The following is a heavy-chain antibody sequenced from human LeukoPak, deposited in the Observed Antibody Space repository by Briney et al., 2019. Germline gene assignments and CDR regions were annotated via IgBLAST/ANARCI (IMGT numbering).Heavy chain of an antibody. J-gene: IGHJ3*02. D-gene: IGHD3-22*01. V-gene: IGHV3-66*01. CDR2: IYSGGST. Sequence: PGGSLRLSCAASGFTFSSYAMSWVRQAPGKGLEWVSVIYSGGSTYYADSVKGRFTISRDNSKNTLYLQMNSLRAEDTAVYYCARGGDYDSSGQDAFDIWGQGTMVTVSS. CDR3: ARGGDYDSSGQDAFDI. CDR1: GFTFSSYA.